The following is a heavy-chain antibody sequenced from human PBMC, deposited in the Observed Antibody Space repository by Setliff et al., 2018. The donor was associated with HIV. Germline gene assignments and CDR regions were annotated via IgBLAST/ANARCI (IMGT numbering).Heavy chain of an antibody. V-gene: IGHV1-18*01. CDR2: ISTDSGKT. CDR3: ARESAPYIGVAASLDL. CDR1: GYNFITFG. J-gene: IGHJ4*01. D-gene: IGHD6-19*01. Sequence: ASVKVSCKASGYNFITFGINWVRQAPGQGLEWMGRISTDSGKTDYAEKFHGRLTMTMDTSTRTVFMELRSLTLDDTSVYYCARESAPYIGVAASLDLWVQGTLVTVSS.